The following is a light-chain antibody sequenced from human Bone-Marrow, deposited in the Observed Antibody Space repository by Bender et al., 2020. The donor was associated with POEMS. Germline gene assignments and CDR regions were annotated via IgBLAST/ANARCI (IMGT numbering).Light chain of an antibody. CDR3: SSYTTSGTLGV. V-gene: IGLV2-14*03. Sequence: QSVLTQPASLSGSPGQSITVSCTGTSSDIGSYNYVSWYQQHPGKAPKLMIYDVSDRPSGVSDRFSGSKSGNTASLTISGLQTEDEADYYCSSYTTSGTLGVFGTGTKVTVL. J-gene: IGLJ1*01. CDR1: SSDIGSYNY. CDR2: DVS.